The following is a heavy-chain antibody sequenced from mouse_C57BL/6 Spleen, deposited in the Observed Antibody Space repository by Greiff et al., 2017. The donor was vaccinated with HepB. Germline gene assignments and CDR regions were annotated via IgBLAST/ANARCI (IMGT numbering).Heavy chain of an antibody. V-gene: IGHV1-26*01. J-gene: IGHJ1*03. CDR2: INPNNGGT. Sequence: EVQLQQSGPELVKPGASVKISCKASGYTFTDYYMNWVKQSHGKSLEWIGDINPNNGGTSYNQKFKGKATLTVDKSSSTAYMQLSSLTSEDSAVYFCARDIGGYFDVWGTGTTVTVSS. CDR1: GYTFTDYY. CDR3: ARDIGGYFDV.